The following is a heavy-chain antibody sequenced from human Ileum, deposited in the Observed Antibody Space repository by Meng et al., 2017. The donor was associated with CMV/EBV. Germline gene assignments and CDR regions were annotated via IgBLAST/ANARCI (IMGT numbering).Heavy chain of an antibody. D-gene: IGHD3-3*01. CDR1: GGTFSSYA. CDR3: ASSNVLRFLEWLSANYYYYGMDV. V-gene: IGHV1-69*10. Sequence: SVKVSCKASGGTFSSYAISWVRQAPGQGLEWMGGIIPILGIANYAQKFQGRVTITAEKSTSTAYMELSSLRSEDTAVYYCASSNVLRFLEWLSANYYYYGMDVWGQGTTVTVSS. J-gene: IGHJ6*02. CDR2: IIPILGIA.